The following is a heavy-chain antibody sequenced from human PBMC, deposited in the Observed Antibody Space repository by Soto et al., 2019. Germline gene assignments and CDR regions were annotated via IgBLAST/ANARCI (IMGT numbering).Heavy chain of an antibody. Sequence: SETLSLTCTVSGGSISSYYWSWIRQPPGKGLEWIGYIYYSGSTNYSPSLKSRVTISVDTSKNQFSLKLSSVTAADTAVYYCARGNGSSRDYYYYGMDVWGQGTTVTVSS. CDR2: IYYSGST. CDR1: GGSISSYY. D-gene: IGHD6-6*01. J-gene: IGHJ6*02. V-gene: IGHV4-59*01. CDR3: ARGNGSSRDYYYYGMDV.